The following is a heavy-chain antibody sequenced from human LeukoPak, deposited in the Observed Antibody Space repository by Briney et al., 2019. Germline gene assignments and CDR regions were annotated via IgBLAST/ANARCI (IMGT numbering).Heavy chain of an antibody. J-gene: IGHJ5*02. CDR3: ARSSPGGEWPVPHH. CDR1: GYTLTELS. CDR2: FDPEDGET. V-gene: IGHV1-24*01. D-gene: IGHD6-19*01. Sequence: ASVKVSCKVSGYTLTELSMHWVRQAPGKGLEWMGGFDPEDGETIYAQKFQGRVTMTTDTSTSTAYMELRSLRSDDTAVYYCARSSPGGEWPVPHHWGQGTLVTVSS.